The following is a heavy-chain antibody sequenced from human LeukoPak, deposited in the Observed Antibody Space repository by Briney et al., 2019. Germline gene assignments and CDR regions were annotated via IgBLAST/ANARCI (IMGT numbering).Heavy chain of an antibody. CDR2: IKLDGTDE. CDR3: ARDDIGSRNKYYYETTGFYSRPYYLDY. J-gene: IGHJ4*02. Sequence: GGSLRLSCAASGFTFRNYGMSWVRQAPGKGLEWLANIKLDGTDEHYADSVKGRFTISRDNAKNSLFLQMNNLRAADTAVYYCARDDIGSRNKYYYETTGFYSRPYYLDYWGQGALVTVSS. D-gene: IGHD3-22*01. CDR1: GFTFRNYG. V-gene: IGHV3-7*01.